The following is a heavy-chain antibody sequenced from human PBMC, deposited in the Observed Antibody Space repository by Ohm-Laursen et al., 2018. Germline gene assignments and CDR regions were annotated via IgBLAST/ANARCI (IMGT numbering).Heavy chain of an antibody. CDR1: GFIFSTYA. CDR3: AKDVAGKWFIFDY. CDR2: ISGSGGST. V-gene: IGHV3-23*01. J-gene: IGHJ4*02. D-gene: IGHD3-22*01. Sequence: SLRLSCAASGFIFSTYAMSWVRQAPGKGLEWVSAISGSGGSTYYADSVKGRFTISRDNSKNTLYLQMNSLRAEDTAVYYCAKDVAGKWFIFDYWGQGTLVTVSS.